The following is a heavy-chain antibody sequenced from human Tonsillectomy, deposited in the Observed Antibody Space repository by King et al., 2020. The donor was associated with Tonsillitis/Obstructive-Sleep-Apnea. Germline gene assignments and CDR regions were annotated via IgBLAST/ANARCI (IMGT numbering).Heavy chain of an antibody. J-gene: IGHJ4*02. CDR2: ISWDGGST. Sequence: HLVRQAPGKGLEWVSLISWDGGSTYYADSVTGRFTISRDNSKNSLYLQMNSLRTEDTALYYCAKGAKMIVAVTALDYWGQETMVSVS. V-gene: IGHV3-43D*03. CDR3: AKGAKMIVAVTALDY. D-gene: IGHD3-22*01.